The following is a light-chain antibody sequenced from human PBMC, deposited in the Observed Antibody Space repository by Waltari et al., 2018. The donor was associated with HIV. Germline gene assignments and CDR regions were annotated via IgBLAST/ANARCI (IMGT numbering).Light chain of an antibody. CDR1: TSNIGAGYA. J-gene: IGLJ2*01. V-gene: IGLV1-40*01. CDR3: QSYDRSLSGVI. CDR2: GDA. Sequence: QSVFTQPPSVSGAPGQRVTIPCTGTTSNIGAGYAVLWYQQLPGTAPKLLIYGDANRPSGVPDRFSGSTSGTSASLAITGLRAEDECDYYCQSYDRSLSGVIFGGGTKLTVL.